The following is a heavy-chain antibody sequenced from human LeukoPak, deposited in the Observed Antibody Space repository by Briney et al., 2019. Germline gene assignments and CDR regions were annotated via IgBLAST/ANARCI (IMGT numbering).Heavy chain of an antibody. J-gene: IGHJ4*02. Sequence: GGSLRLSCATSGFTFDDYGMSWVRQAPGKGLEWVSGINWNGGSTGYAFSVKGRFTISRDNSKNTLYLQMNSLRAEDTAVYYCATGSLLGENYWGQGTLVTVSS. CDR2: INWNGGST. D-gene: IGHD1-26*01. CDR3: ATGSLLGENY. V-gene: IGHV3-20*04. CDR1: GFTFDDYG.